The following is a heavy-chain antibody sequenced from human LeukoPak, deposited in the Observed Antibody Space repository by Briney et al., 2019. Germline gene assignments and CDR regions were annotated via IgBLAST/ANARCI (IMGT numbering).Heavy chain of an antibody. V-gene: IGHV3-23*01. CDR3: AKQSAGSAAWYSLHYDF. CDR2: VDCGGGT. Sequence: PGGSLRLSCAASGFTLSSYAMTWVRQAPGRGLEWVSSVDCGGGTYYADSVKGRFTISRDNSKDTLYLQMNGLRAEDTAVYFCAKQSAGSAAWYSLHYDFWGQGTLVTVSS. CDR1: GFTLSSYA. D-gene: IGHD6-13*01. J-gene: IGHJ4*02.